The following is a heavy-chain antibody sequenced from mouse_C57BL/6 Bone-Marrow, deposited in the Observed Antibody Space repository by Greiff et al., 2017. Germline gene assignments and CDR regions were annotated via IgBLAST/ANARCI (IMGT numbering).Heavy chain of an antibody. CDR1: GYTFTSYW. CDR3: ARNYGDDGAWFAY. Sequence: VQLQQSGAELAKPGASVKLSCKASGYTFTSYWMHWVKQRPGQGLAWIGYINPSSGDTKSNQKFKDKATLTADKSSSTAYMQLSSLTYEDSAVYYCARNYGDDGAWFAYWGQGTLVTVSA. D-gene: IGHD2-2*01. J-gene: IGHJ3*01. V-gene: IGHV1-7*01. CDR2: INPSSGDT.